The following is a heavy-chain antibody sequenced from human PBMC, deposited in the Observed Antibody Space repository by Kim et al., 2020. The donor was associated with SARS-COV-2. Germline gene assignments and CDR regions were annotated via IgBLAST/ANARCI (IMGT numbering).Heavy chain of an antibody. D-gene: IGHD6-13*01. J-gene: IGHJ4*02. Sequence: SVKGRFTISSDNAKNALYLQMNSLRAEDTAVYYCASDPTSSSWPAIGPDYWGQGTLVTVSS. CDR3: ASDPTSSSWPAIGPDY. V-gene: IGHV3-11*01.